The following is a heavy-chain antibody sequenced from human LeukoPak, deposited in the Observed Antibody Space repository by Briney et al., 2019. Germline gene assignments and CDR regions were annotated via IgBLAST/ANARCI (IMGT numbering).Heavy chain of an antibody. D-gene: IGHD3-10*01. Sequence: GGSLRLSCAASGFTFSSFGMSWVRQAPGKGLEWVSAISSTGGTIYYADSVKGRFTISRDNAKNSLYLQMNSLRAEDTAVYYCARDRGGDYYDPFDIWGQGTMVTVSS. J-gene: IGHJ3*02. V-gene: IGHV3-48*01. CDR2: ISSTGGTI. CDR1: GFTFSSFG. CDR3: ARDRGGDYYDPFDI.